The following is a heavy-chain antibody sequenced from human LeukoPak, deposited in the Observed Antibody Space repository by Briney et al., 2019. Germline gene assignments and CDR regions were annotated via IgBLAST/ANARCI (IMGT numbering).Heavy chain of an antibody. V-gene: IGHV3-21*01. J-gene: IGHJ5*02. CDR3: ATARNCSSTSCYPNWFDP. Sequence: PGGALRLSCAASGFSFSSYSMNWLRQAPGKGLEWVSSISSSSSYIYYADSVKGRFTISRDNAKNSLYLQMNSLRAEDTAVYYCATARNCSSTSCYPNWFDPWGQGTLVTVSS. D-gene: IGHD2-2*01. CDR1: GFSFSSYS. CDR2: ISSSSSYI.